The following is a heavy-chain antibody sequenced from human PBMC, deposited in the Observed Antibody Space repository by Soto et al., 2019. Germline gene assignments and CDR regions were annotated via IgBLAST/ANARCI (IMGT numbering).Heavy chain of an antibody. CDR3: TTKNPDVMVTDYYYYYGLDC. V-gene: IGHV3-15*07. Sequence: GGSLRLSCAASGFTFSNAWMNWVRQAPGKGLEWVGRIKSKTDGGTTDYAAPVKGRFTISRDDSKNTLYLQMNSLKTEDTAVYYCTTKNPDVMVTDYYYYYGLDCWGQGSIVTVAS. CDR2: IKSKTDGGTT. D-gene: IGHD2-15*01. CDR1: GFTFSNAW. J-gene: IGHJ6*02.